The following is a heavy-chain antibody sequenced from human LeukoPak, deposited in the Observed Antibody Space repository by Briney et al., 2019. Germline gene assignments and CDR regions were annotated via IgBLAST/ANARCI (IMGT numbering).Heavy chain of an antibody. CDR2: IKEDGSEK. D-gene: IGHD2/OR15-2a*01. V-gene: IGHV3-7*05. J-gene: IGHJ4*02. CDR1: GFTFSSYW. Sequence: GGSLRLSCAASGFTFSSYWMSWVRQAPGKGVEWVADIKEDGSEKKYVDSVKGRFTISTDNATNSLYLQMNSLRAEDTAVYYCARGGGRHVEYWGQGNLVTVSS. CDR3: ARGGGRHVEY.